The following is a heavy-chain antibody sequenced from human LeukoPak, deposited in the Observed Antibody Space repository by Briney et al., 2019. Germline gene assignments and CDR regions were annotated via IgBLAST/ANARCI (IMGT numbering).Heavy chain of an antibody. CDR1: GFTFSSYS. V-gene: IGHV3-21*01. D-gene: IGHD6-6*01. J-gene: IGHJ3*02. Sequence: PGGSLRLSCAASGFTFSSYSMNWVRQAPGKGLEWVSSISSSSGNIYYAASVKGPSTISRDNAKNSLYLQMNRLRAEDTAVYYCGRDRLGGAFDIWGQGTMVTVSS. CDR2: ISSSSGNI. CDR3: GRDRLGGAFDI.